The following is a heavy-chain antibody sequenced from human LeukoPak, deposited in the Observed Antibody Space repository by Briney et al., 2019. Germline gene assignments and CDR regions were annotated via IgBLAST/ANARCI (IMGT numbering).Heavy chain of an antibody. V-gene: IGHV3-33*01. D-gene: IGHD1-1*01. Sequence: GGPLRLSCAASGFTFSSYGMHWVRQAPGKGLEWVAVIWYDGSNKYYAGSVKGRFTISRDNSKNTLYLQMNSLRAEDTAVYYCARDRVPDNWFDPWGQGTLVTVSS. CDR1: GFTFSSYG. J-gene: IGHJ5*02. CDR2: IWYDGSNK. CDR3: ARDRVPDNWFDP.